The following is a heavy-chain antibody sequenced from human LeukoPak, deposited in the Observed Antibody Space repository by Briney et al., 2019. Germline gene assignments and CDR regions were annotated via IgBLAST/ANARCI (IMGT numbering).Heavy chain of an antibody. D-gene: IGHD2-15*01. CDR3: AKGYCTGASCYVLDS. V-gene: IGHV1-46*01. CDR1: GYDFTTNY. CDR2: INPSVSST. J-gene: IGHJ4*02. Sequence: ASVTVSCKASGYDFTTNYIHWVRQAPGQGLEWMGTINPSVSSTTYGQRFRGRVTMTRDTSTATVYMDLGSLTSEDTAIYYCAKGYCTGASCYVLDSWGQGTLVTVSS.